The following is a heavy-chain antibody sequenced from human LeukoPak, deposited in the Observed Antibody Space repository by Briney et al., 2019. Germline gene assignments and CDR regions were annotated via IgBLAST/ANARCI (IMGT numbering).Heavy chain of an antibody. CDR1: GYTFAGYY. D-gene: IGHD6-19*01. J-gene: IGHJ4*02. CDR2: INPKIGGT. CDR3: ARVGQQWLVVYYFDY. Sequence: ASVKVSCKASGYTFAGYYMHWVRQAPGQGLEWMGWINPKIGGTNYAQKFQGRVTMTRDTSISTAYMELSRLRSDDTAVYYCARVGQQWLVVYYFDYWGQGTLVTVSS. V-gene: IGHV1-2*02.